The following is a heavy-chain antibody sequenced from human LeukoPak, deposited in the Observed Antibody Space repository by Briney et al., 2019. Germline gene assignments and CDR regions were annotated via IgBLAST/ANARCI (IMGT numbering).Heavy chain of an antibody. Sequence: ASVTVSCKASGYTFNIYDINWVRQAPGQGLEWMGWMNPDSGNTDFAQKFQGRVTMTRNTSITTAYMELSSLRSEDTAVYYCAVHLPGDYLDRWGQGTLVTVSS. CDR2: MNPDSGNT. J-gene: IGHJ4*02. CDR3: AVHLPGDYLDR. CDR1: GYTFNIYD. V-gene: IGHV1-8*01.